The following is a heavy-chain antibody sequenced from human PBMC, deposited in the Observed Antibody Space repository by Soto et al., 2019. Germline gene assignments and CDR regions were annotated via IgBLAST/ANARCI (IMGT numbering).Heavy chain of an antibody. Sequence: QVQLVESGGGVVQPGRSLRLSCAASGFTFSSYAMHWVRQAPGKGLEWVAVISYDGSNKYYADSVKGRFTISRDNSKNTLYLQMNSLRAEDTAVYYCARVMVYASYYFDYWGQGTLVTVSS. D-gene: IGHD2-8*01. V-gene: IGHV3-30-3*01. CDR2: ISYDGSNK. CDR1: GFTFSSYA. J-gene: IGHJ4*02. CDR3: ARVMVYASYYFDY.